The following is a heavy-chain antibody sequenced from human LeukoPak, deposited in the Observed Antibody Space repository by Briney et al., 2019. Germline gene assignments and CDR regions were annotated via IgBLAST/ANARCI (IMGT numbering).Heavy chain of an antibody. CDR2: IYPGDSIT. V-gene: IGHV5-51*01. J-gene: IGHJ5*02. CDR1: GYSFLSYW. D-gene: IGHD1-26*01. Sequence: RGESLKISCEVSGYSFLSYWIGWVRQMPGKGLEWMGIIYPGDSITKYSPSFQGQVTISADKSINTAFLHWSSLKASDTAVYFCAHAVNGSYYFDPWGQGTLVTVSS. CDR3: AHAVNGSYYFDP.